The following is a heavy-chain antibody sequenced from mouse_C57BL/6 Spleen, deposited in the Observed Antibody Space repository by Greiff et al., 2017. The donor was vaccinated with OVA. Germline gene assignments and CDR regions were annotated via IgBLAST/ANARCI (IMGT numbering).Heavy chain of an antibody. CDR3: ARSAGTH. CDR2: INPSTGGT. CDR1: GYSFTGYY. Sequence: EVKLQESGPELVKPGASVKISCKASGYSFTGYYMNWVKQSPEKSLEWIGEINPSTGGTTYNQKFKAKATLTVDKSSSTAYMQLKSLTSEDSAVYYCARSAGTHWGQGTTLTVSS. D-gene: IGHD3-3*01. J-gene: IGHJ2*01. V-gene: IGHV1-42*01.